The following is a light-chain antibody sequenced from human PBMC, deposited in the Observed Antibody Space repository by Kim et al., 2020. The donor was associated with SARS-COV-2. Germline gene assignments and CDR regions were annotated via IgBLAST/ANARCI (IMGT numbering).Light chain of an antibody. Sequence: SSELTQEPAVSVALGQTVRITCQGDSLRSYYASWYQQKPGQAPVLVISGKNNRPSGIPDRFSGSSSGNTASLTSTGAQAEEDADYYCNSRDSRGNHLVFGGGTQLTVL. J-gene: IGLJ3*02. V-gene: IGLV3-19*01. CDR3: NSRDSRGNHLV. CDR1: SLRSYY. CDR2: GKN.